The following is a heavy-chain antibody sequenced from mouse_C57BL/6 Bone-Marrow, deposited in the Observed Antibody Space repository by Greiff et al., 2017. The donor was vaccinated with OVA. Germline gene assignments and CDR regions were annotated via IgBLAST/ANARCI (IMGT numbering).Heavy chain of an antibody. D-gene: IGHD4-1*01. CDR3: ETTSWDGGWFAY. CDR2: INPSNGGT. CDR1: GYTFTDYY. J-gene: IGHJ3*01. Sequence: EVQLQQSGPELVKPGASVKMSCKASGYTFTDYYMHWVKQSHGQSLEWIGNINPSNGGTSYNQKFKGKATLTVTKSSSTAYMELRSLTPEDSAVEYCETTSWDGGWFAYWGQGTLVTVSA. V-gene: IGHV1-22*01.